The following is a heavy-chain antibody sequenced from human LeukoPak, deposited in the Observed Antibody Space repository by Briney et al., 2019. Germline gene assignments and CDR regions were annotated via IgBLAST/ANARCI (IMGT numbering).Heavy chain of an antibody. Sequence: SSVKVSCKASGGTFSSYAISWVRQAPGQGLEWMGGIIPIFGTANYAQKFQGRVTITADESTSTAYMELSSLRSEDTAVYYCARGYDFWSGYPNWGQGTLVTVSS. CDR1: GGTFSSYA. V-gene: IGHV1-69*01. J-gene: IGHJ4*02. CDR2: IIPIFGTA. D-gene: IGHD3-3*01. CDR3: ARGYDFWSGYPN.